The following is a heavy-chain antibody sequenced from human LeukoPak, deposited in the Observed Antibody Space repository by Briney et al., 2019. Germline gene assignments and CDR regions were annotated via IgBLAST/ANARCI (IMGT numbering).Heavy chain of an antibody. J-gene: IGHJ6*04. D-gene: IGHD3-10*02. CDR2: ISSSGSTI. CDR3: AELSITMIGGV. V-gene: IGHV3-48*04. Sequence: GGSLRLSCADSGVTFSSDWMNWVRQAPGKGLEWVSYISSSGSTIYYADSVKGRFTISRDNAKNSLYLQMNSLRAEDTAVYYCAELSITMIGGVWGKGTTVTISS. CDR1: GVTFSSDW.